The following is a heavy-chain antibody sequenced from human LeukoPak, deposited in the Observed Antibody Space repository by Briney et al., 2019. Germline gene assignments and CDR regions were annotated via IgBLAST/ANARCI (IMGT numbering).Heavy chain of an antibody. V-gene: IGHV3-11*04. J-gene: IGHJ4*02. CDR2: ISSSGSTI. CDR3: ARTIEMATISYFDY. CDR1: GFTFSDYY. D-gene: IGHD5-24*01. Sequence: GGSLRLFCAASGFTFSDYYMSWIRQAPGKGLEWVSYISSSGSTIYYADSVKGRFTISRDNAKNSLYLQMNSLRAEDTAVYYCARTIEMATISYFDYWGQGTLVTVSS.